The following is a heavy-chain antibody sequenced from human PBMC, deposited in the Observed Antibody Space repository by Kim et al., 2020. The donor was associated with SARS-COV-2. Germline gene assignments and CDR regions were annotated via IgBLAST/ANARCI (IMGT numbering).Heavy chain of an antibody. CDR3: ARHPYYDFWSGYYTTWFDP. CDR2: IYYSRST. J-gene: IGHJ5*02. Sequence: SETLSLTWPLSTWTKDTRSYYHTSERQPPEDRPDCVVSIYYSRSTYYNPSLKSRVTISVDTSKNQFSLKLSSVTAADTAVYYCARHPYYDFWSGYYTTWFDPWGPGTLVTVSS. V-gene: IGHV4-39*01. D-gene: IGHD3-3*01. CDR1: TWTKDTRSYY.